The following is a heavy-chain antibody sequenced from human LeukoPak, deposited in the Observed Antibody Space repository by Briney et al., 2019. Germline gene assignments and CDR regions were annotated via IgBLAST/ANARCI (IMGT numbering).Heavy chain of an antibody. CDR1: GFTFSDYA. V-gene: IGHV3-23*01. D-gene: IGHD2-2*01. CDR3: AKDIVVVPAAYFDY. J-gene: IGHJ4*02. Sequence: PGGSLRLSCAASGFTFSDYALIWVRQAPGKGLEWISAISGSGGSTYYADSVKGRFTISRDNSKNTLYLQMNSLRAEDTAVYYCAKDIVVVPAAYFDYWGQGTLVTVSS. CDR2: ISGSGGST.